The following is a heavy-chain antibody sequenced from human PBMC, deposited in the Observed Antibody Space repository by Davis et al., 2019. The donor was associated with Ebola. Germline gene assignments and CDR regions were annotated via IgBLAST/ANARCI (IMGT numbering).Heavy chain of an antibody. Sequence: PGGSLRLSCAASGFNFNSYAMSWVRQAPGKGLEWVSCISGSGGNTYYADSVKGRFTISRDNAKNSLYLQMNSLRAEDTAVYYCARDEAYSGYDYSIAVAGPYYYGMDVWGQGTTVTVSS. J-gene: IGHJ6*01. CDR3: ARDEAYSGYDYSIAVAGPYYYGMDV. D-gene: IGHD5-12*01. V-gene: IGHV3-23*01. CDR1: GFNFNSYA. CDR2: ISGSGGNT.